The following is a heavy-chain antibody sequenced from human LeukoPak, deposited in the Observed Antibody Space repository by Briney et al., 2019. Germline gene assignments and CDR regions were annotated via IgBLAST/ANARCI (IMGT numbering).Heavy chain of an antibody. CDR2: ISGSGNGT. J-gene: IGHJ4*02. CDR3: AKRTMSAFDS. D-gene: IGHD5-24*01. CDR1: GFTFRTYA. V-gene: IGHV3-23*01. Sequence: PGGSLRLSCTASGFTFRTYAMNWVRQALGKGLEWLSGISGSGNGTYYADSVKGRFIISRDNSKNMVYLQMNSLTVEDTATYYCAKRTMSAFDSWGQGTLLIVPA.